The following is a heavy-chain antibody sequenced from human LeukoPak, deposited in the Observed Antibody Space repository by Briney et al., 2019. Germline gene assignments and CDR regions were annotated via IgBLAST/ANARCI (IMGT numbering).Heavy chain of an antibody. Sequence: GGSLRLSCAASGLTFSSHWMHWVRQAPGKGLVWVSRITNDGSSTTYADSVKGRFTISTDTAKSSLFLQMNGLSADDTAVYYCVRDYVYAFDIWGQGTMVTVSS. CDR1: GLTFSSHW. CDR2: ITNDGSST. J-gene: IGHJ3*02. CDR3: VRDYVYAFDI. V-gene: IGHV3-74*01. D-gene: IGHD3-16*01.